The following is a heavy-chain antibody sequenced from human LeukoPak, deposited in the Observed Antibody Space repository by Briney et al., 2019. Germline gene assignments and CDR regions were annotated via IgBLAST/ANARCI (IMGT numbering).Heavy chain of an antibody. CDR3: ARDLRARY. V-gene: IGHV4-59*01. CDR2: VHHSGRT. D-gene: IGHD5-12*01. Sequence: PSETLSLTCNVSGASIFNYYWSWIRQAPGKGLEWIGYVHHSGRTNSNPSLGSRVTMSVDTSTSQLSLNLTSVTTADTAVYFCARDLRARYWGQGTLVFVSS. CDR1: GASIFNYY. J-gene: IGHJ1*01.